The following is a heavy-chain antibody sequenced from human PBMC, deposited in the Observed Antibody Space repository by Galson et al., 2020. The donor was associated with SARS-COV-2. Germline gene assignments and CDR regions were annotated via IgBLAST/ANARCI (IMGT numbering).Heavy chain of an antibody. V-gene: IGHV1-18*01. CDR3: ASGAPSGYLFDY. J-gene: IGHJ4*02. CDR2: ISPYNGYT. D-gene: IGHD3-9*01. Sequence: ASVKVSCKASGYTFTNYGISWVRQAPGQGLEWMGWISPYNGYTNYAQKLQGRVTMTTDTSTSTAYMELRSLRSDDTAVYYCASGAPSGYLFDYWGQGTLVTVS. CDR1: GYTFTNYG.